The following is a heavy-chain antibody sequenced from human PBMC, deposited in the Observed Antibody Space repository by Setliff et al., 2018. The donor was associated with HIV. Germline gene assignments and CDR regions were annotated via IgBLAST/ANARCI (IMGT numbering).Heavy chain of an antibody. CDR1: DVSFSSKSVY. V-gene: IGHV4-39*07. J-gene: IGHJ4*02. Sequence: PSETLSLTCAVYDVSFSSKSVYWAWIRQPPGQGLEWIGSIHYDGGTNCNPSLKSRVIMSADTSKNQFSLRLTSLTAADTAMYYCARGSAVTGTLEYWGQGTLVTVSS. CDR2: IHYDGGT. D-gene: IGHD6-19*01. CDR3: ARGSAVTGTLEY.